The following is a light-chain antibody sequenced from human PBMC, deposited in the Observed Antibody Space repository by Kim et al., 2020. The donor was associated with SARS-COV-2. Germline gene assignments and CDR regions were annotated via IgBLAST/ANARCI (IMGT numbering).Light chain of an antibody. J-gene: IGLJ3*02. CDR1: SGSIASNH. Sequence: GKTVAISCTRSSGSIASNHVQWYQQRPGSSPATVIFEDNQRPSGVPDRFSGSIDISSNSASLTISGLKTEDEGDYHCQSFDTDNQVFGGGTQLTVL. CDR3: QSFDTDNQV. V-gene: IGLV6-57*01. CDR2: EDN.